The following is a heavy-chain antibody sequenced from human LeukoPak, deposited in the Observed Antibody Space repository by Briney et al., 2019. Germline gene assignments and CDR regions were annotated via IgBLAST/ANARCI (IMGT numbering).Heavy chain of an antibody. CDR1: GYTFTGYY. CDR3: ARAKYYYDSSGYPYYFDH. V-gene: IGHV1-2*02. CDR2: INPNSGGT. Sequence: ASVKVSCKASGYTFTGYYIHWVRQAPGQGLEWIAWINPNSGGTNYAQKFQGRVTMTRDTSISTAYMELSRLRSDDTAVYYCARAKYYYDSSGYPYYFDHWGQGTLVTVSS. J-gene: IGHJ4*02. D-gene: IGHD3-22*01.